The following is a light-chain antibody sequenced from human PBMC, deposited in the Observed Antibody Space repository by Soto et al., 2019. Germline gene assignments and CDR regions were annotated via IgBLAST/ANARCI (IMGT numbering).Light chain of an antibody. CDR2: AAS. J-gene: IGKJ1*01. V-gene: IGKV1-39*01. Sequence: DIQMTHSPSTLSGSVGDRVTITCRASQGISTYLNWYQQRPGKAPKLLIYAASSLQSGVPSRFSGSGSETHFTLTISSLQPEDFATYSCQQSYSTTWTFGQGTKVDIK. CDR1: QGISTY. CDR3: QQSYSTTWT.